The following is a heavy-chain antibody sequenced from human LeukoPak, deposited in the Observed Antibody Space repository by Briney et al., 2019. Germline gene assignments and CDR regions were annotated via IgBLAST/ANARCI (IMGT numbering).Heavy chain of an antibody. CDR1: DGSISGHY. CDR2: THSSGSS. Sequence: SETLSLTCTVSDGSISGHYWSWIRQPPGKGLEWIGYTHSSGSSNYNPSLKSRVTISVDTSKNQFSLKVYSVTAADTAVYYCERYGDGYRYDSWGQGVLVTVSS. D-gene: IGHD5-24*01. CDR3: ERYGDGYRYDS. J-gene: IGHJ5*01. V-gene: IGHV4-59*11.